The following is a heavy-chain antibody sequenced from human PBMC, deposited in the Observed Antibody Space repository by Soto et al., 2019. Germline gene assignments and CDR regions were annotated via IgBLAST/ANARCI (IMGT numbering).Heavy chain of an antibody. CDR3: ARHPGSSSSWIYYYGMDV. J-gene: IGHJ6*02. CDR1: GGSISSYY. V-gene: IGHV4-59*08. D-gene: IGHD6-13*01. Sequence: SETLSLTCTVSGGSISSYYWSWIRQPPGKGLEWIGYIYYSGSTNYNPSLKSRVTISVDTSKNQFSLKLSSVTAADTAVYYCARHPGSSSSWIYYYGMDVWGQGTTVTVSS. CDR2: IYYSGST.